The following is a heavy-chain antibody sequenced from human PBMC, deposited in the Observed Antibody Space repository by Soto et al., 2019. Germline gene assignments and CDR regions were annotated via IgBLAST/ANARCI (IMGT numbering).Heavy chain of an antibody. V-gene: IGHV4-31*03. D-gene: IGHD1-26*01. Sequence: PSETLSLTCTVSGGSISSGGYYWSWIRQHPGKGLEWIGYIYYSGSTYYNPSLKSRVTISVDTSKNQFSLKLSSVTAADTAVYYCARGRHGLLAYCGQGTLVTVSS. CDR1: GGSISSGGYY. J-gene: IGHJ1*01. CDR3: ARGRHGLLAY. CDR2: IYYSGST.